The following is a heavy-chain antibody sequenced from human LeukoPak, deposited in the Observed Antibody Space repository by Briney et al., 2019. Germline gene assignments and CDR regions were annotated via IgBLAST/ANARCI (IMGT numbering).Heavy chain of an antibody. D-gene: IGHD3-3*01. CDR2: IYYSGST. Sequence: PSETLSLTCTVSGGSISSYYWSWVRQPPGKGLEWIGYIYYSGSTNYNPSLKSRVTISVDTSKNQFSLKLSSVTAADTAVYYCARSRILRFSIRTDFDYWGQGTLVTVSS. J-gene: IGHJ4*02. CDR1: GGSISSYY. CDR3: ARSRILRFSIRTDFDY. V-gene: IGHV4-59*01.